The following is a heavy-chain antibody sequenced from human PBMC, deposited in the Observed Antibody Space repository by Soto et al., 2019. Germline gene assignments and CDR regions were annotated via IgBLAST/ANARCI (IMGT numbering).Heavy chain of an antibody. V-gene: IGHV3-23*01. CDR2: ISGSGGST. CDR1: GFTFSSYA. D-gene: IGHD3-10*01. Sequence: GGSLRLSCAASGFTFSSYAMSWVRQAPGKGLEWVSAISGSGGSTYYADSVKGRFTISKDNSKNTLYRQMNSLRAEDTAVYYCAKDSDYYGSGSYYNGGQPHDYWGQGTLVTVSS. J-gene: IGHJ4*02. CDR3: AKDSDYYGSGSYYNGGQPHDY.